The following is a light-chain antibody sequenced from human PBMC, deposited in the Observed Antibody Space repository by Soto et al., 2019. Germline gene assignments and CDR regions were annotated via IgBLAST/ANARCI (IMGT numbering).Light chain of an antibody. V-gene: IGLV2-23*02. Sequence: QSALTQPPSVSGSPGQSITISCTGTSSDLGRYYLVSWYQQHPGKAPKLMIYEVSKRPSGVYNRFSGSKSGNTASLTISGLQAEDEADYYCCSYAGSSPPNWVFGGGTKVTVL. CDR2: EVS. J-gene: IGLJ3*02. CDR1: SSDLGRYYL. CDR3: CSYAGSSPPNWV.